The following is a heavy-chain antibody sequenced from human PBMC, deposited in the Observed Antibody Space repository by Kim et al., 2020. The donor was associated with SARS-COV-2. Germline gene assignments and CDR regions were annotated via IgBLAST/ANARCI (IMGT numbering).Heavy chain of an antibody. V-gene: IGHV1-3*01. CDR3: ARDRAQHSYYDSSGYYYYFDY. CDR2: INAGNGNT. Sequence: ASVKVSCKASGYTFTSYAMHWVRQAPGQRLEWMGWINAGNGNTKYSQKFQGRVTITRDTSASTAYMELSSLRSEDTAVYYCARDRAQHSYYDSSGYYYYFDYWGQGTLVTVSS. D-gene: IGHD3-22*01. J-gene: IGHJ4*02. CDR1: GYTFTSYA.